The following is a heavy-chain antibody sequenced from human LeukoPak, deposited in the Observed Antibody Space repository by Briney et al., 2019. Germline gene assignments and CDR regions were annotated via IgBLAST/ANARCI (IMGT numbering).Heavy chain of an antibody. CDR1: GGSISSSSYY. D-gene: IGHD3-10*01. Sequence: SETLSLTCTVSGGSISSSSYYWGWIRQPPGKGLEWIGSIYYSGSTYYNPSLKSRVTISVDTSKNQFSLKLSSVTAADTAVYYCARGLSERVWFGDPGLYYMDVWGKGTTVTVSS. CDR3: ARGLSERVWFGDPGLYYMDV. CDR2: IYYSGST. J-gene: IGHJ6*03. V-gene: IGHV4-39*01.